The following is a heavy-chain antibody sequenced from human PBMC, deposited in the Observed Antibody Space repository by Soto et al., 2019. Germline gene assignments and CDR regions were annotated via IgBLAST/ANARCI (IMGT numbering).Heavy chain of an antibody. D-gene: IGHD6-13*01. CDR1: GGSISSSNW. CDR2: IDHSGST. J-gene: IGHJ4*02. V-gene: IGHV4-4*02. Sequence: QVQLQESGPGLVKPSRTLSLTCAVSGGSISSSNWWRWVRQPPGKGLEWNGEIDHSGSTNYNPSLKSRVTISVDKSKNQFSLKLSSVTAADTAVYYCARGWAAAGTGVDYWGQGTLVTVSS. CDR3: ARGWAAAGTGVDY.